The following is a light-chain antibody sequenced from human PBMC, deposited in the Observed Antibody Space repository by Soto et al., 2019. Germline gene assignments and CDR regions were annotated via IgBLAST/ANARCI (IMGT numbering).Light chain of an antibody. Sequence: DIQMTQSPSSLSASVGDRVAITCRASQGISNYLAWYQQKTWKVPKLLIHAASTLQSGVPSRFSGSGSGTDFTLTISSLQREDVATYYCQKYNSAPFTFGGGTKVDIK. J-gene: IGKJ3*01. CDR1: QGISNY. V-gene: IGKV1-27*01. CDR2: AAS. CDR3: QKYNSAPFT.